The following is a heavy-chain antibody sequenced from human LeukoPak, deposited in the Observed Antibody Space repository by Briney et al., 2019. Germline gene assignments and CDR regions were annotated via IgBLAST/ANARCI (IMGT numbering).Heavy chain of an antibody. CDR1: GGSISSYY. J-gene: IGHJ3*02. CDR3: ARQSRTHAFDI. CDR2: IYYSGST. V-gene: IGHV4-59*08. Sequence: SETLSLTCTVSGGSISSYYWSWIRQPPGKGLEWIGYIYYSGSTNYNPSLKSRVTISVDTSKNQFSLKLSSVTAADTAVYYCARQSRTHAFDIWGQGTMVTVSS.